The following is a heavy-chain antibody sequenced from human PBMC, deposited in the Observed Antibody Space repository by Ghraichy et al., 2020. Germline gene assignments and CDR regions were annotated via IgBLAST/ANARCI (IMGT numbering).Heavy chain of an antibody. V-gene: IGHV3-7*01. CDR2: INQDGSVE. CDR3: ARDDRHCTMDV. D-gene: IGHD2-21*02. CDR1: GFTFSRNW. J-gene: IGHJ6*03. Sequence: GGSLRLSCVASGFTFSRNWVSWLRQAPGKGLEWVANINQDGSVEDYVDSVKGRFTVSRDNAKSALFLQMNSLRAEDRAGDYCARDDRHCTMDVWGKGTTVTVSS.